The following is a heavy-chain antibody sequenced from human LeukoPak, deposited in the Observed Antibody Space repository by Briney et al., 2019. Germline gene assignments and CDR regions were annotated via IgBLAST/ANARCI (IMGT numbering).Heavy chain of an antibody. D-gene: IGHD3-3*01. Sequence: GGSLRLSCAASGFTFSSYWMHWVRQAPGEGLVWVLRINSDGSSTTYADSVKGRFTISRDNAKNTLYLQMNSLRAEDTAVYYCARDFYNDFWSGYYHWGQGTLVTVSS. CDR3: ARDFYNDFWSGYYH. V-gene: IGHV3-74*01. CDR2: INSDGSST. J-gene: IGHJ4*02. CDR1: GFTFSSYW.